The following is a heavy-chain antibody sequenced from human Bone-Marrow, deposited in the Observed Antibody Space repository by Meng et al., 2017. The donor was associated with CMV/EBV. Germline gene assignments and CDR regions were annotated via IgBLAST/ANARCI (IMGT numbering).Heavy chain of an antibody. J-gene: IGHJ6*02. D-gene: IGHD7-27*01. V-gene: IGHV1-69*05. CDR1: GGTFSNYA. Sequence: SVKVSCKASGGTFSNYAISWVRQAPGQGLEWMGGIIPIFGTANYAQKFQGRVTITTDESTSTAYMELSSLRSEDTAVYYCARGSLTGISLYSYYYGMDVWGQGTTVTVSS. CDR3: ARGSLTGISLYSYYYGMDV. CDR2: IIPIFGTA.